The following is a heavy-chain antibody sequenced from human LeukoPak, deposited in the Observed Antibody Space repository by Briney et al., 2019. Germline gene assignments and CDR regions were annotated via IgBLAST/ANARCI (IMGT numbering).Heavy chain of an antibody. V-gene: IGHV3-30*03. CDR2: ISYDGGNK. J-gene: IGHJ4*02. CDR3: AREYSYGYFDY. D-gene: IGHD5-18*01. CDR1: GFTFSNYD. Sequence: GGSLRLSCAASGFTFSNYDMHWVRQAPGKGLEWVAAISYDGGNKYYSDSVKGRVTISSDNSKNTLNLQMNSLRAEDTAVYYCAREYSYGYFDYWGQGTLVTVSS.